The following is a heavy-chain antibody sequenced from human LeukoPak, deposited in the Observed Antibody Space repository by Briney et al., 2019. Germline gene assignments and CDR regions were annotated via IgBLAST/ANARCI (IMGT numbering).Heavy chain of an antibody. Sequence: GGSLRLSCAASGFTVSSNYMSWVRQAPGKGLEWVSVIYSGSSTYYADSVKGRFTISRDSSKNTLFLQMNSLRAEDTAVYYCARTLSSGWYGGYDFDYWGQGTLVTASS. CDR2: IYSGSST. CDR3: ARTLSSGWYGGYDFDY. CDR1: GFTVSSNY. J-gene: IGHJ4*02. V-gene: IGHV3-53*01. D-gene: IGHD6-19*01.